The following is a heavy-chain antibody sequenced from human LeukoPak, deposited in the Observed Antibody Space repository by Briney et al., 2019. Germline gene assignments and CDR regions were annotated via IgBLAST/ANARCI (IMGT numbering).Heavy chain of an antibody. Sequence: GGSLRLSCAASGFTFSSYSMNWVRQAPGKGLEWVSSISSSSSYIYYADSVKGRFTISRDNAKNSLYLQMNSLRAEDTAVHYCAKPNYYDSSGPQYWGQGTLVTVSS. CDR1: GFTFSSYS. V-gene: IGHV3-21*01. CDR2: ISSSSSYI. CDR3: AKPNYYDSSGPQY. J-gene: IGHJ4*02. D-gene: IGHD3-22*01.